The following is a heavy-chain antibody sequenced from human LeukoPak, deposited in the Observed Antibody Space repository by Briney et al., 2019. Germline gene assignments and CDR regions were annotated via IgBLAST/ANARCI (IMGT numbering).Heavy chain of an antibody. D-gene: IGHD6-13*01. CDR3: TRRSSAAGRRYFDY. Sequence: GGSLRLSCAASGFTFSSAWMNWVRQAPGKGLEWVGCIKSETDGGTTDYAAPVKGTFTISRDDSENTLYLQMNSLKTEDTAVYYCTRRSSAAGRRYFDYWGQGTLVTVSS. CDR1: GFTFSSAW. V-gene: IGHV3-15*07. CDR2: IKSETDGGTT. J-gene: IGHJ4*02.